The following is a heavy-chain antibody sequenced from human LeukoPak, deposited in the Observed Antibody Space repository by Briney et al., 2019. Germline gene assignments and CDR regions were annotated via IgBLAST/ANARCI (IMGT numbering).Heavy chain of an antibody. D-gene: IGHD3-22*01. Sequence: PSETLSLTCTVSGRSISGSSYYWGWIRQPPGKGLEWIGSIYYSGSTYYNPSLKSRVTISVDTSKNQFSLKLSSVTAADTAVYYCAGPISSGYYYVVIRDASDIWGQGTMVTVSS. V-gene: IGHV4-39*01. CDR2: IYYSGST. J-gene: IGHJ3*02. CDR1: GRSISGSSYY. CDR3: AGPISSGYYYVVIRDASDI.